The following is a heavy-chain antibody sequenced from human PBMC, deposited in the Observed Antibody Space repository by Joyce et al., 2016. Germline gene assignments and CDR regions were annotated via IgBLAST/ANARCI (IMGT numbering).Heavy chain of an antibody. CDR2: IRAYNGDT. J-gene: IGHJ4*02. CDR3: ARDFLPAVGGYYFDH. Sequence: QVQLVQSGADVKKPGASLNVSCKASGYTFSTYGISWVRQAPGQGLEWMGGIRAYNGDTYYAQKFQGRVTMTTDTSRNTAYMELKSLRSDDTAVYYCARDFLPAVGGYYFDHWGQGALVTVSS. CDR1: GYTFSTYG. D-gene: IGHD4-23*01. V-gene: IGHV1-18*04.